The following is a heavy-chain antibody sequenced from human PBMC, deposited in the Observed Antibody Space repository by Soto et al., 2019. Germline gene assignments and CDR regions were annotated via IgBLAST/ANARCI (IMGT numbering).Heavy chain of an antibody. J-gene: IGHJ5*02. D-gene: IGHD5-18*01. CDR1: GYTFTSYA. Sequence: GASVKVSCKASGYTFTSYAMHWVRQAPGQRLEWMGWINAGNGNTKYSQKFQGRVTITRDTSASTAYMELSSLRSEDTAVYYCARDDGYSYGYINWFDPWGQGTLVTVSS. CDR3: ARDDGYSYGYINWFDP. V-gene: IGHV1-3*01. CDR2: INAGNGNT.